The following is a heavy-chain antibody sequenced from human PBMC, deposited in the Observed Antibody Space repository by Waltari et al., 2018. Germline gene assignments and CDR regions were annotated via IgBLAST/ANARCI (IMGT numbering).Heavy chain of an antibody. CDR2: IYPGDSNT. D-gene: IGHD6-25*01. CDR1: GYSFTSYW. CDR3: ARRDGSALDY. J-gene: IGHJ4*02. Sequence: EVQLVQSGAAVKKPGESLKIPCKGSGYSFTSYWIGWVRQRHGQGLEWMGIIYPGDSNTRYSPSFQGQVTISADKSISTAYLQWSSLKATDTAMYYCARRDGSALDYWGQGTLVTVSS. V-gene: IGHV5-51*03.